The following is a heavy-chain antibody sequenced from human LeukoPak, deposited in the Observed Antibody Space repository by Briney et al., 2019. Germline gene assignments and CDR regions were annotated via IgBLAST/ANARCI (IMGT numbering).Heavy chain of an antibody. J-gene: IGHJ3*02. V-gene: IGHV1-18*04. D-gene: IGHD3-9*01. Sequence: ASVKVSCKASGYTFTSYGISWVRQAPGQGLEWMGWISAYNGNTNYAQKLQGRVTMTTDTSTSTAYMELRSLRSDDTAVYYCARDGDPRALVITGDAFDIWGQGTMVTVSS. CDR2: ISAYNGNT. CDR3: ARDGDPRALVITGDAFDI. CDR1: GYTFTSYG.